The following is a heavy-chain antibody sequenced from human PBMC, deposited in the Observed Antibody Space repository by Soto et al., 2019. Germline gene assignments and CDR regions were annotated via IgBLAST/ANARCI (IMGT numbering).Heavy chain of an antibody. D-gene: IGHD3-22*01. J-gene: IGHJ4*02. CDR2: INPSGGST. V-gene: IGHV1-46*01. CDR1: GYTITSCA. Sequence: GASVKVTCKAPGYTITSCALHSVHQSPGQGLEWMGIINPSGGSTRYAQKFQGRVTMTRDTSTSTVYMELSSLRSEDTAVYYCARGLIYDSSGYYFDYWGQGTLVTVPS. CDR3: ARGLIYDSSGYYFDY.